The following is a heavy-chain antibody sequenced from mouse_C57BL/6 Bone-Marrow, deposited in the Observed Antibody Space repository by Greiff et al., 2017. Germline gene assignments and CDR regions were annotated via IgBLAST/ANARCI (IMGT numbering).Heavy chain of an antibody. CDR2: INPNYGTT. CDR3: ARGYEYDYAMDY. J-gene: IGHJ4*01. V-gene: IGHV1-39*01. D-gene: IGHD2-4*01. CDR1: GYSFTDYN. Sequence: VQLKESGPELVKPGASGKISCKASGYSFTDYNMNWVKQSNGKSLEWIGVINPNYGTTSYNQKFKGKAKLTVDQSSSTAYMQLNSLTSEDSAVYYCARGYEYDYAMDYWGQGTSVTVSS.